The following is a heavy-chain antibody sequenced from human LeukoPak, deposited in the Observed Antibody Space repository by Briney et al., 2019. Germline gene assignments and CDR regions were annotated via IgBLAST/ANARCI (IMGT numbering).Heavy chain of an antibody. Sequence: ASVKVSCKASGYTFTSYHMHWVRQAPGQGLEWMGIINPSGGTTNYAQKFRGRVTMTRDMSTSTVYMELSSLRSEDTAVYYCARGYSYGNPGPLDYWGQGTLVTVSS. CDR2: INPSGGTT. J-gene: IGHJ4*02. CDR3: ARGYSYGNPGPLDY. CDR1: GYTFTSYH. D-gene: IGHD5-18*01. V-gene: IGHV1-46*01.